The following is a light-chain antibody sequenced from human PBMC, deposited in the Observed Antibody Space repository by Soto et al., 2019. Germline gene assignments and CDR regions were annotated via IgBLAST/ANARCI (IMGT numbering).Light chain of an antibody. V-gene: IGKV3-15*01. CDR3: QQYGGSPRT. CDR1: QSVSSY. J-gene: IGKJ1*01. Sequence: EIVLTHSPATLSLSPWEIATLSCRASQSVSSYLAWYQQTPGQAPRLLIYGASTRATGIPARFSGRGSGTEFTLTISSLQSEDFAVYYCQQYGGSPRTFGHGTKVDIK. CDR2: GAS.